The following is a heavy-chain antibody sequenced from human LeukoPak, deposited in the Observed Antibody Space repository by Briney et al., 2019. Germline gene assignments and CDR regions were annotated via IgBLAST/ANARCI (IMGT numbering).Heavy chain of an antibody. CDR2: MNPNSGNT. D-gene: IGHD6-6*01. CDR3: ARGAARPDGYYYYYMDV. J-gene: IGHJ6*03. CDR1: GYTFTSYD. V-gene: IGHV1-8*03. Sequence: GASVKVSCKASGYTFTSYDINWVRQATGQGLEWMGWMNPNSGNTGYAQKFQGRVTITRNTSISTAYMELSSLRSEDTAMYYCARGAARPDGYYYYYMDVWGKGTTVTVSS.